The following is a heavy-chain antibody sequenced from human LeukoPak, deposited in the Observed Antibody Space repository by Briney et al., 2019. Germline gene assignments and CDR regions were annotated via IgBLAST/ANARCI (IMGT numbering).Heavy chain of an antibody. D-gene: IGHD6-13*01. CDR2: ITTSSSYI. Sequence: PGGSLRLSCAASGFTFSRYSMNWVRQAPGKGLEWVSSITTSSSYIYYADSVKGRFTISRDNAKNSLYLQMNSLRGEDTAVYYCARGYGFDPWGQGTLVTVSS. CDR1: GFTFSRYS. J-gene: IGHJ5*02. V-gene: IGHV3-21*01. CDR3: ARGYGFDP.